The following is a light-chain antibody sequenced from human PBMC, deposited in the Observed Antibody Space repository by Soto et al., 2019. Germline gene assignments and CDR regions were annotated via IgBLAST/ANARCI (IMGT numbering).Light chain of an antibody. CDR3: SSYSTTNILV. CDR1: SSDVGAYEH. J-gene: IGLJ1*01. V-gene: IGLV2-14*03. CDR2: DVN. Sequence: QSVLAQPASVSGSPGQSVTISCTGASSDVGAYEHVSWYQQHPGRAPKLILYDVNNRPSGVSNHFSSSKSGNTASLVISGLQANDEADYYCSSYSTTNILVFGSGTKVTVL.